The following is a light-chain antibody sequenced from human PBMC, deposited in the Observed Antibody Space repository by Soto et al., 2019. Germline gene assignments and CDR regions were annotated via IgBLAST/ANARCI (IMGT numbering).Light chain of an antibody. CDR1: QSISTW. V-gene: IGKV1-5*03. J-gene: IGKJ1*01. Sequence: DIQMTQSPSTLSASVGDRLSITCLASQSISTWLAWYQQEPGKAPKLLIHKASSLQSGVPSRFSGSGSGTDFTLTISSLHPDDFATYYCQQYNSYSPTFGQGTKVDIK. CDR2: KAS. CDR3: QQYNSYSPT.